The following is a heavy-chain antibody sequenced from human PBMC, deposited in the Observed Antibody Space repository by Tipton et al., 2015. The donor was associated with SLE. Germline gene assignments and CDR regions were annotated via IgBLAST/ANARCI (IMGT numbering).Heavy chain of an antibody. J-gene: IGHJ4*02. D-gene: IGHD3-16*01. CDR2: IKQDGSEK. CDR1: GFTFSSYW. V-gene: IGHV3-7*03. Sequence: SLRLSCAASGFTFSSYWMSWVRQAPGKGLEWVANIKQDGSEKYYVESVKGRFTISRDNSNNTLYLRMNSLRAEDTAVYYCAKDVAGALYYFDSWGQGTLVTVSS. CDR3: AKDVAGALYYFDS.